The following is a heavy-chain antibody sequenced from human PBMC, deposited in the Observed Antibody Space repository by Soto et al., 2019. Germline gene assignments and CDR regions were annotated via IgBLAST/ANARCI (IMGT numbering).Heavy chain of an antibody. J-gene: IGHJ6*02. CDR2: ILYDGSNK. Sequence: PGGSLRLSCAASGFTFSSYAMHWVRQAPGKGLEWVAVILYDGSNKYYADSVKGRFTISRDNSKNTLYLQMNSLRAEDTAVYYCARDREDIVVVPAAIRVSYYYGMDVWGQGTTVTVSS. D-gene: IGHD2-2*02. CDR1: GFTFSSYA. CDR3: ARDREDIVVVPAAIRVSYYYGMDV. V-gene: IGHV3-30-3*01.